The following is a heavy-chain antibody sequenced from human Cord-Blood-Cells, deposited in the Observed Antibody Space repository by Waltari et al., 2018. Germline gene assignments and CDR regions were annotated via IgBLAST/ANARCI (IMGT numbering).Heavy chain of an antibody. J-gene: IGHJ6*02. V-gene: IGHV4-34*01. CDR1: GVSFRAYY. D-gene: IGHD2-15*01. CDR3: ARVRIEGDYGMDV. CDR2: INHSGST. Sequence: QVQLQQWGAGLFKPSETLSLTCAVYGVSFRAYYWSWIRPPPGKGREWIGEINHSGSTNYNPSLKSRVTISVDTSKNQFSLKLSSVTAADTAVYYCARVRIEGDYGMDVWGQGTTVTVSS.